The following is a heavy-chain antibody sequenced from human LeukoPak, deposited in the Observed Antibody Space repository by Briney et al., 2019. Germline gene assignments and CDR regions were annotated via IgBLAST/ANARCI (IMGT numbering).Heavy chain of an antibody. J-gene: IGHJ4*02. D-gene: IGHD1-26*01. Sequence: GRSLRLSCAASGFTFSSYAMHWVRQDPGKGLEWVAVISYDGSNKYYADSVKGRFTISRDNSKNTLYLQMNSLRAEDTAVYYCARDALSGSYLDYWGQGTLVTVSS. CDR3: ARDALSGSYLDY. CDR2: ISYDGSNK. CDR1: GFTFSSYA. V-gene: IGHV3-30-3*01.